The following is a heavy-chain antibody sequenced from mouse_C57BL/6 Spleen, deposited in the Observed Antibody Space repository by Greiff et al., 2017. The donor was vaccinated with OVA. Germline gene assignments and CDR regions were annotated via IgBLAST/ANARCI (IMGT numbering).Heavy chain of an antibody. J-gene: IGHJ1*03. CDR3: ARRRLLYQLRGGYFDV. CDR1: GYTFTSYW. Sequence: QVQLQQPGAELVMPGASVKLSCKASGYTFTSYWMHWVKQRPGQGLEWIGEIDPSDSYTNYNQKFKGKSTLTVDKSSSTAYMQLSSLTSEDSAVYYCARRRLLYQLRGGYFDVWGTGTTVTVSS. V-gene: IGHV1-69*01. CDR2: IDPSDSYT. D-gene: IGHD2-5*01.